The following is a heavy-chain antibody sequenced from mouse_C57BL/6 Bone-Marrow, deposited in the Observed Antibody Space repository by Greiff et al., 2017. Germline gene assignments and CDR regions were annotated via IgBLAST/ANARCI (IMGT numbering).Heavy chain of an antibody. CDR3: ARWGPYYGSSYGYFDV. D-gene: IGHD1-1*01. Sequence: EVQLQESGPGLAKPSQTLSLTCSVTGYSITSDYWHWIRKFPGNKLEYMGYISYSGSTYYIPSLKSRISITRDTSKNQYYLHLNSVTTEDTATYYGARWGPYYGSSYGYFDVWGTGTTVTVSS. J-gene: IGHJ1*03. V-gene: IGHV3-8*01. CDR1: GYSITSDY. CDR2: ISYSGST.